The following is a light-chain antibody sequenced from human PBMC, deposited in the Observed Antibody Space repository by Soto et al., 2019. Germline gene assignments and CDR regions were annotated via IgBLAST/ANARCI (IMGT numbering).Light chain of an antibody. CDR2: DAS. CDR3: QQYETFSGT. CDR1: QSVSGW. Sequence: IHMTHSPSTLSASFGDTVAVTGRASQSVSGWLAWYQQKPGEAPKLLIYDASALPRGVPSRFSGSGSGTKFTLTIASLQPDDFATYYCQQYETFSGTFGPGTKVDIK. V-gene: IGKV1-5*01. J-gene: IGKJ1*01.